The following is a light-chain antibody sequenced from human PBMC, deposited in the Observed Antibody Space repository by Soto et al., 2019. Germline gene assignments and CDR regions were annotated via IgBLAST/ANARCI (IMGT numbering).Light chain of an antibody. Sequence: DIVMTQSPARLSVSPGESATFSCRASQSVSNKLVWYQQKPGQAPRLLIYAAYTRATGITARFSGSGSETEFTLTISSLQSEDLAVYYCQPYANWPKTVGRGTQVEIK. V-gene: IGKV3-15*01. CDR2: AAY. CDR1: QSVSNK. J-gene: IGKJ4*02. CDR3: QPYANWPKT.